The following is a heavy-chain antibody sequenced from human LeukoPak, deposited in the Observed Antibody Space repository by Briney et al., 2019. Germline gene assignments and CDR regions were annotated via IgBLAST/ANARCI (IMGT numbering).Heavy chain of an antibody. CDR3: AKDLYSGVISSWYDS. D-gene: IGHD4-11*01. Sequence: PGGSLRLSCAVSGFTFTSYSMAWVRLAPGKGLEWVSGINSRGDSTNYADSVQSRFLISRDNSDSVLYLHMSSLRAEDTAIYYCAKDLYSGVISSWYDSWGQGTLVTVSS. V-gene: IGHV3-23*01. J-gene: IGHJ5*01. CDR1: GFTFTSYS. CDR2: INSRGDST.